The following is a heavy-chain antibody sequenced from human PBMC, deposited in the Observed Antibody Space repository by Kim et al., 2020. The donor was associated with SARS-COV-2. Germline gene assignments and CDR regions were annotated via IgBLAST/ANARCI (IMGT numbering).Heavy chain of an antibody. Sequence: GGSLRLSCAASGFTFSSYGMHWVRQAPGKGLEWVAFIWYDGSNKYYADSVKGRFTISRDNAKNTLYLQMNSLRAEDTAVYYCAKDLAGWATNGMDVWGQGTTVTVSS. CDR1: GFTFSSYG. J-gene: IGHJ6*02. V-gene: IGHV3-30*02. CDR2: IWYDGSNK. D-gene: IGHD6-19*01. CDR3: AKDLAGWATNGMDV.